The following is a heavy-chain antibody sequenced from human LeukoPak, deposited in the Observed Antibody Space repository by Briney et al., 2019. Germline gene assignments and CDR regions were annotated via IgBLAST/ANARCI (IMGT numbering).Heavy chain of an antibody. D-gene: IGHD6-13*01. V-gene: IGHV1-46*01. CDR2: INPNDGNT. CDR1: GYTFTRYY. CDR3: ARGGIAAAGTPYYYSMDV. J-gene: IGHJ6*01. Sequence: ASVKVSCKASGYTFTRYYMHWVRQAPGQGLEWMGIINPNDGNTTYAQKFQGRVIMTRDTSTSTVYMEVSSLRSEDTAVYYCARGGIAAAGTPYYYSMDVWGLGTTGSVSS.